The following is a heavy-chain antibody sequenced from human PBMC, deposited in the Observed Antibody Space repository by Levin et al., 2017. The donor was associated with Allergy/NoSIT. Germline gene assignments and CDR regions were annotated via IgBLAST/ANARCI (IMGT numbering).Heavy chain of an antibody. CDR2: IYTSGST. CDR3: ARQASRIAARGGWWFDP. CDR1: GGSISSYY. J-gene: IGHJ5*02. Sequence: SETLSLTCTVSGGSISSYYWSWIRQPAGKGLEWIGRIYTSGSTNYNPSLKSRVTMSVDTSKNQFSLKLSSVTAADTAVYYCARQASRIAARGGWWFDPWGQGTLVTVSS. D-gene: IGHD6-6*01. V-gene: IGHV4-4*07.